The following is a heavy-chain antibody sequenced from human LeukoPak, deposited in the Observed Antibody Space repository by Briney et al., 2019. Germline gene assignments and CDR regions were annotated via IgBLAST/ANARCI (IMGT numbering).Heavy chain of an antibody. D-gene: IGHD3-10*01. CDR2: ISYDGSNT. Sequence: QPGRSLRLSCAASGFTFSSYGMHWVRQAPGKGLEWVAVISYDGSNTYYADSVKGRFTISRDNSKNTLYLQMNSLRAEDTAVYYCAKPYYYGSRSYMDYWGQGTLVTVSS. CDR3: AKPYYYGSRSYMDY. V-gene: IGHV3-30*18. J-gene: IGHJ4*02. CDR1: GFTFSSYG.